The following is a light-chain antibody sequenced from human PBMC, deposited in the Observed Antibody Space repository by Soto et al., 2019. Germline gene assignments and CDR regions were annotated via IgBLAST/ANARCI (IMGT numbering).Light chain of an antibody. CDR2: DVS. CDR3: SSYTTSNTQV. CDR1: SSDVGTYNY. Sequence: QSALTQPVSVSGSPGQSITISCTGTSSDVGTYNYVSWYQHRPGKAPKLMIYDVSYRPSGVSNRFSGSKSANTASLTISGRQAEDEADYYCSSYTTSNTQVFGGGTKLTVL. J-gene: IGLJ3*02. V-gene: IGLV2-14*01.